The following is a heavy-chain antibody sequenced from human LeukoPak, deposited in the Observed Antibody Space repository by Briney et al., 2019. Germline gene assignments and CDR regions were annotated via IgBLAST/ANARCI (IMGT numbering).Heavy chain of an antibody. CDR2: IYYTGST. Sequence: SETLSLTCTVSGASINNYYWSWIRQSPGKRLEWIGYIYYTGSTNYNRSLKSRVTMSLDTSKNQVSLKLKSVTAADTAVYYCARGRSYGFDFNSWGPGTLVIVSS. V-gene: IGHV4-59*01. CDR1: GASINNYY. D-gene: IGHD5-18*01. J-gene: IGHJ4*02. CDR3: ARGRSYGFDFNS.